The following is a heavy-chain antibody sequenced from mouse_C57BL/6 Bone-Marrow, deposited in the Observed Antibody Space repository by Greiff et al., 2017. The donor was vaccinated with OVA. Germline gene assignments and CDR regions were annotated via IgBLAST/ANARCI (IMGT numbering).Heavy chain of an antibody. CDR1: GFTFSSYA. J-gene: IGHJ1*03. D-gene: IGHD4-1*01. V-gene: IGHV5-4*01. CDR2: ISDGGSYT. Sequence: EVMLVESGGGLVKPGGSLKLSCAASGFTFSSYAMSWVRQTPEKRLEWVATISDGGSYTYYPDNVKGRFTISRDNAKNNLYLQMSHLKSEDTAMYYCARDRLGRYFEVWGTGTTVTVSS. CDR3: ARDRLGRYFEV.